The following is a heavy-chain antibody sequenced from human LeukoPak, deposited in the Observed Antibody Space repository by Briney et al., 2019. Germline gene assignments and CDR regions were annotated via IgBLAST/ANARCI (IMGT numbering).Heavy chain of an antibody. V-gene: IGHV4-59*01. CDR1: GGSISSYY. CDR3: ARVPTAMEYYYYMDV. CDR2: IYYSGST. Sequence: SETLSLTCTVSGGSISSYYWSWIRQPPGKGLEWIGYIYYSGSTNYNPSLKSRVTISVDTSKNQFSLKLSSVTTADTAVYYCARVPTAMEYYYYMDVWGKGTTVTVSS. D-gene: IGHD5-18*01. J-gene: IGHJ6*03.